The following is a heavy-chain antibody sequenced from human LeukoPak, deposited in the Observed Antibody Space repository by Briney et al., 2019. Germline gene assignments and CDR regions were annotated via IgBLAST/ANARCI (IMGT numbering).Heavy chain of an antibody. CDR1: GGSISSSSYY. CDR3: ARAHSYYYGSGSL. J-gene: IGHJ4*02. D-gene: IGHD3-10*01. V-gene: IGHV4-39*01. CDR2: IYYSGST. Sequence: SETLSLTCTVSGGSISSSSYYWGWIRQPPGKGLEWIGSIYYSGSTYYNPSLKSRVTISVDTSKNQFSLKLSSVTAADTAVYYCARAHSYYYGSGSLWGQGTLVTVSS.